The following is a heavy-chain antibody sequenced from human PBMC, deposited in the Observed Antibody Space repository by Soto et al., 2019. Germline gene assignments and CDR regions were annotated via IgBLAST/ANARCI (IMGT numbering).Heavy chain of an antibody. CDR2: IIPIFGTA. D-gene: IGHD3-9*01. Sequence: SVKVSCKASGCTFSSYAISWVRQAPGQGLEWMGGIIPIFGTANYAQKFQGRVTITADESTSTAYMELSSLRSEDTAVYYCATVLRYFDWLPSGGMDVWGQGTTVTVSS. CDR3: ATVLRYFDWLPSGGMDV. J-gene: IGHJ6*02. V-gene: IGHV1-69*13. CDR1: GCTFSSYA.